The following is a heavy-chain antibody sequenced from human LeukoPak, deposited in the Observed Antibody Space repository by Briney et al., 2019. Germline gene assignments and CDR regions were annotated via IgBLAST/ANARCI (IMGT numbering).Heavy chain of an antibody. CDR2: ISSSGSTI. V-gene: IGHV3-48*03. Sequence: GGSLRLSCAASGFTFSCYEMNWVRPAPGKGVEWVSYISSSGSTIYYADSVKGRFTISRDDAKNSLYLQMNSLRAEDAAVYYCARGARVVGYWGQGTLVTVSS. J-gene: IGHJ4*02. CDR1: GFTFSCYE. D-gene: IGHD2-15*01. CDR3: ARGARVVGY.